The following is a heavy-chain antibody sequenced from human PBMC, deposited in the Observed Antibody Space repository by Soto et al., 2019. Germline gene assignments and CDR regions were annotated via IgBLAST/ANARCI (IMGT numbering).Heavy chain of an antibody. D-gene: IGHD3-3*01. J-gene: IGHJ5*02. CDR3: AKDHSEYDFWSGELNWFDP. CDR2: ISGSGGST. CDR1: GFTFSSYA. Sequence: EVQLLESGGGLVQPGGSLRLSCAASGFTFSSYAMSWVRQAPGKGLEWVSGISGSGGSTYYADSVKGRFTISRDDSKNTLYLQMNSLRAEDTAVYYCAKDHSEYDFWSGELNWFDPWGQGTLVTVSS. V-gene: IGHV3-23*01.